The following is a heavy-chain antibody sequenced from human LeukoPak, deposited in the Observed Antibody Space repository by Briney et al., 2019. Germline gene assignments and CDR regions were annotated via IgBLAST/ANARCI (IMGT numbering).Heavy chain of an antibody. V-gene: IGHV4-59*08. J-gene: IGHJ6*03. CDR1: GDSIINYY. CDR2: IYYSGST. CDR3: ARTPLATTKYYYYYFMDV. D-gene: IGHD5-24*01. Sequence: SETLSLTCTVSGDSIINYYWSWIRQSPGKGLEWIGYIYYSGSTSYNPSLKSRVTISVDTSKNQFSLRLSSVTAANTAVYYCARTPLATTKYYYYYFMDVWGKGTTVTVSS.